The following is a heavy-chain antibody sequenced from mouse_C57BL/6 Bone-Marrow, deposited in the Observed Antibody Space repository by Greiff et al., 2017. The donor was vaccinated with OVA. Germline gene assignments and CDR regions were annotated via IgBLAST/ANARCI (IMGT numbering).Heavy chain of an antibody. D-gene: IGHD1-1*01. J-gene: IGHJ4*01. CDR3: TTRYGSSYRNAMDY. CDR2: IDPENGDT. CDR1: GFNIKDDY. V-gene: IGHV14-4*01. Sequence: EVQLQQSGAELVRPGASVKLSCTASGFNIKDDYMHWVKQRPEQGLEWIGWIDPENGDTEYASKFQGKATITADTSSNTAYLQLSSLTSEDTAVYYCTTRYGSSYRNAMDYWGQGTSVTVSS.